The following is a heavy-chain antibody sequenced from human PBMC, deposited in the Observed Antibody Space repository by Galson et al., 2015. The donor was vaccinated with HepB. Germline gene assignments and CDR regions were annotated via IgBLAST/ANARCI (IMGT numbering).Heavy chain of an antibody. D-gene: IGHD1-26*01. J-gene: IGHJ4*02. Sequence: SVKVSCKASGGTFNNYAITWVRQAPGQGLEWMGGIIPLFGAANYAQKFQGRVTITADESTGTAYMELSSLRSEDTAVYYCATDPSPEERYYFDFWGQGTLVTVSS. CDR3: ATDPSPEERYYFDF. V-gene: IGHV1-69*13. CDR2: IIPLFGAA. CDR1: GGTFNNYA.